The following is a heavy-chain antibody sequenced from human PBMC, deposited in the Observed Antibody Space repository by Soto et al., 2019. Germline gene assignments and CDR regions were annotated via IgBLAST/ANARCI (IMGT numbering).Heavy chain of an antibody. J-gene: IGHJ4*02. V-gene: IGHV1-18*01. Sequence: ASVKVSCKVSGYNLNNYALNWVRQAPGQGLEWMGWISVHNGGTKYAQRFQGRVTMTADTSTNTAYMDLRSLRSDDTAVYYRARGAATINFDYWGQGTPVTVSS. CDR2: ISVHNGGT. CDR3: ARGAATINFDY. CDR1: GYNLNNYA. D-gene: IGHD4-4*01.